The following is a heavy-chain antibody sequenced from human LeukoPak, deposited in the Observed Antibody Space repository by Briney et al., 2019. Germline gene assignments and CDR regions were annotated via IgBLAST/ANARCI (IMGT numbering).Heavy chain of an antibody. CDR2: INGSSSTI. V-gene: IGHV3-48*01. CDR1: GFTFSSYS. Sequence: PGGYLSLSCAASGFTFSSYSMHWLRQAPGQGLEWVSYINGSSSTIYYVDDVKGRFTISRDNAKNSLFLQMNSLRADDTAVEYCARKQQGYYYMDVWGKGTTVTVSS. D-gene: IGHD6-13*01. CDR3: ARKQQGYYYMDV. J-gene: IGHJ6*03.